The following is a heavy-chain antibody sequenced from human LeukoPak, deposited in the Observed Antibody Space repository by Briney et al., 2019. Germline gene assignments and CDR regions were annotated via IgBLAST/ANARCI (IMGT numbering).Heavy chain of an antibody. CDR3: ARAKGGSYGGNPRRNFDY. J-gene: IGHJ4*02. V-gene: IGHV4-34*01. D-gene: IGHD4-23*01. CDR2: INHSGST. CDR1: GGSISGYY. Sequence: SETLSLTCTVSGGSISGYYWSWIRQPPGKGLEWIGEINHSGSTNYNPSLKSRVTISVDTSKNQFSLKLSSVTAADTAVYYCARAKGGSYGGNPRRNFDYWGQGTLVTVSS.